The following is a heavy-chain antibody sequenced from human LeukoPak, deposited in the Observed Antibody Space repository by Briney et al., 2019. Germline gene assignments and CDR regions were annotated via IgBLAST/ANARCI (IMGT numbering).Heavy chain of an antibody. D-gene: IGHD2-21*02. J-gene: IGHJ4*02. V-gene: IGHV5-51*01. CDR1: GYSFTSHW. Sequence: GESLKISCKGSGYSFTSHWIGWVRQMPGKGLEWMGIIYPGDSDTRYSPSFQGQVTISADKSISTAYLQWSSLKASDTAMYYCARLEDCGGDCYGPFDYWGQGTLVTVSS. CDR2: IYPGDSDT. CDR3: ARLEDCGGDCYGPFDY.